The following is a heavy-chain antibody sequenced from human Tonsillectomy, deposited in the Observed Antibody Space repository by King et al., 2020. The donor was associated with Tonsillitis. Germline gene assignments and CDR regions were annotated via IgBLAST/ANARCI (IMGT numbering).Heavy chain of an antibody. Sequence: VQLVESGGGVVQPGRSLRLSFAASGFTFTHYAMHWVRQAPGKGLELVAIISYDGSSDDYADSLKGRFTISRDNSESTLFLQMNSMRDEDTATYYCARDVGRRGGGYDGGYFQRWGQGTLVSVSA. V-gene: IGHV3-30-3*01. J-gene: IGHJ1*01. CDR3: ARDVGRRGGGYDGGYFQR. CDR2: ISYDGSSD. D-gene: IGHD1-26*01. CDR1: GFTFTHYA.